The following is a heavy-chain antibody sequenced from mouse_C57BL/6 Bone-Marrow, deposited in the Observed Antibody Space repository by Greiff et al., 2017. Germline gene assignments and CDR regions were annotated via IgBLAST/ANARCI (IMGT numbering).Heavy chain of an antibody. CDR2: IWSGGST. J-gene: IGHJ3*01. CDR3: AAYYSNYAWCAY. V-gene: IGHV2-4*01. CDR1: GFSLTSYG. D-gene: IGHD2-5*01. Sequence: VKLMESGPGLVQPSQSLSITCTVSGFSLTSYGVHWVRQPPGKGLEWLGVIWSGGSTDYNAAFISRLSISKDNSKSQVFFKMNSLQADDTAIYYCAAYYSNYAWCAYWGQGTLVTVSA.